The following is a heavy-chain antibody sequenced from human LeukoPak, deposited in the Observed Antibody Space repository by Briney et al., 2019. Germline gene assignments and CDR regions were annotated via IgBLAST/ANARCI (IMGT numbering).Heavy chain of an antibody. Sequence: SETLSLTCTVSGGSISSYYWSWIRQPPGKGLEWIGYIYYSGSTNYNPSLKSRVTISVDTSKNQFSLKLSSVTAADTAVYYCARERRELLRYYYYYMDVWGKGTTVTVSS. CDR3: ARERRELLRYYYYYMDV. CDR2: IYYSGST. D-gene: IGHD1-26*01. V-gene: IGHV4-59*01. CDR1: GGSISSYY. J-gene: IGHJ6*03.